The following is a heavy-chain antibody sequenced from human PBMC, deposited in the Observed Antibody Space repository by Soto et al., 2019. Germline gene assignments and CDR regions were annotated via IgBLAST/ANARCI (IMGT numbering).Heavy chain of an antibody. CDR2: ISYDGSNK. V-gene: IGHV3-30-3*01. Sequence: QVQLVESGGGVVQPGRSLRLSCAASGFTFSSYAMHWVRQAPGKGLERVAVISYDGSNKYYADSVKGPFTISRDNSKNTRYLQMNSLRAEDTAVYYCASERAYYYGMDVWGQGTTVTVSS. J-gene: IGHJ6*02. CDR3: ASERAYYYGMDV. CDR1: GFTFSSYA.